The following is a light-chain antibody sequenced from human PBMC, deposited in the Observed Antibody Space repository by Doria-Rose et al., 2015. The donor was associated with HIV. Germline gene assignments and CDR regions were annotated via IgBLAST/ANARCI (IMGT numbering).Light chain of an antibody. Sequence: EIVMTQSPGTLSLSPGERATLSCRASQSFSSTHLAWYQQIPGQAPSLLIYDGSTRATGIPDRFSANGSGTDFTLTINRLEPEDFALYYCHQYGTSWTFGQGTKVEI. V-gene: IGKV3-20*01. CDR3: HQYGTSWT. CDR1: QSFSSTH. J-gene: IGKJ1*01. CDR2: DGS.